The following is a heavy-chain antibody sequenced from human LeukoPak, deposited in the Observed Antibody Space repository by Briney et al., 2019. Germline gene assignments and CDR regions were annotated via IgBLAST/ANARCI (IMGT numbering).Heavy chain of an antibody. V-gene: IGHV3-30*03. CDR2: VSSDGSNK. CDR3: ARGYSSSWLGYFDY. CDR1: GFTFSSYG. D-gene: IGHD6-13*01. J-gene: IGHJ4*02. Sequence: GGSLRLSCAASGFTFSSYGIHWVRQAPGKGLEWVAVVSSDGSNKYYADPVKGRFTISRDTSKNMVYLQMNSLGAEDTAVYYCARGYSSSWLGYFDYWGQGTLVTVSS.